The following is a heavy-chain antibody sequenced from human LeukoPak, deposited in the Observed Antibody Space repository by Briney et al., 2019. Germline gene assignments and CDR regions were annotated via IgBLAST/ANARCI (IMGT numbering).Heavy chain of an antibody. Sequence: PGGSLRLSCAASGFTFSNVWMSWVRQAPGKGLEWVGRIKTRGEGGTTEYSAPVKGRFTISGDDSTNTLFLQMNSLKTEDTAVYLRTTFGGFWSAHSFYYRGQGTPVTGSS. CDR3: TTFGGFWSAHSFYY. CDR1: GFTFSNVW. CDR2: IKTRGEGGTT. V-gene: IGHV3-15*01. J-gene: IGHJ4*02. D-gene: IGHD3-3*01.